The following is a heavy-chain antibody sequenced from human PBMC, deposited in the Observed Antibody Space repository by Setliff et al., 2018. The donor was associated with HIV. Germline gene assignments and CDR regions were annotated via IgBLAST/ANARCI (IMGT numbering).Heavy chain of an antibody. CDR1: GGSISSNY. CDR2: IYYSGST. CDR3: ARFPLLHKNAFDI. V-gene: IGHV4-59*01. D-gene: IGHD2-15*01. Sequence: PSETLSLTCTVSGGSISSNYWSWMRPPPGKGLEWIGHIYYSGSTNYNPSLKSRVTISVDTSRNQFSLNLSSVTAADTAVYYCARFPLLHKNAFDIWGQGTMVTVSS. J-gene: IGHJ3*02.